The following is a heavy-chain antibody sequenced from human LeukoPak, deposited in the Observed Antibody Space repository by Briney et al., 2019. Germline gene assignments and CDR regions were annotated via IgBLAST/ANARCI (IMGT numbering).Heavy chain of an antibody. CDR2: ISSSSRYI. CDR3: ARGGSDPVSGRYYGGGAFDI. CDR1: GFTFSSFT. Sequence: GGSLRLSCAASGFTFSSFTMNWVRQAPGKGLEWVSSISSSSRYIYYGDSVMGRFTISRDNAKNSLYLQMNSLRAEDTAVYYCARGGSDPVSGRYYGGGAFDIWGQGTMVTVSS. V-gene: IGHV3-21*01. D-gene: IGHD1-26*01. J-gene: IGHJ3*02.